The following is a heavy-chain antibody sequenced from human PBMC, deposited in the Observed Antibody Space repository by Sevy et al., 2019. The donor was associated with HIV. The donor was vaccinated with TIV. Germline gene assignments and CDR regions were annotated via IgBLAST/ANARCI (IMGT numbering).Heavy chain of an antibody. CDR1: GFTFSNYN. J-gene: IGHJ6*02. CDR3: ARGLVNWDGMDV. D-gene: IGHD7-27*01. V-gene: IGHV3-21*01. CDR2: ISFMSNYI. Sequence: GGSLRLSCAASGFTFSNYNMNWVRQAPGQGLESVSFISFMSNYIYYGDSVKGRFTISRDNAKNSVYLQMNSLRAEDTAVYYCARGLVNWDGMDVWGQGTTVTVSS.